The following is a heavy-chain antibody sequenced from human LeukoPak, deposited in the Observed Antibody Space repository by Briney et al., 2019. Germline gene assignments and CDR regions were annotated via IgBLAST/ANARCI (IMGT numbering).Heavy chain of an antibody. V-gene: IGHV3-30-3*01. D-gene: IGHD3-10*01. J-gene: IGHJ4*02. Sequence: PGRSLRLSCAASGFIFSSYAMHWVRQAPGKGLEWVAVISYDGSDKYYADSVKGRFTISRDNSKNTLYLQMNSLRAEDTAVYYCARDQKYYYGSGSPGNWGQGTLVTVSS. CDR2: ISYDGSDK. CDR3: ARDQKYYYGSGSPGN. CDR1: GFIFSSYA.